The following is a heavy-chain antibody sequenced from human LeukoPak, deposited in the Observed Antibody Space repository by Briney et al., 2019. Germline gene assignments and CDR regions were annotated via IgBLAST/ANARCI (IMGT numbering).Heavy chain of an antibody. D-gene: IGHD5-18*01. CDR2: IRYDGSNK. Sequence: GGSLRLSCAASGFTFSSYGMHWVRQAPGKGLEWVAFIRYDGSNKYYADSVKGRFTISRDNSKNTLYLQMNSLRAEDTAVYYCAKDRDRYTYYFDYWGQGTLVTVSS. V-gene: IGHV3-30*02. CDR3: AKDRDRYTYYFDY. J-gene: IGHJ4*02. CDR1: GFTFSSYG.